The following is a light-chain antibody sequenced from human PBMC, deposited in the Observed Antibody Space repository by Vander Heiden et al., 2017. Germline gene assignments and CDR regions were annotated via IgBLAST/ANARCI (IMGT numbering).Light chain of an antibody. V-gene: IGKV3-11*01. Sequence: EIVLTQSPATLSLSPGERATLSCRASRSASSDLAWYQQKVVQAPRLLIYDASKRATGIPARFSGSGSGTDFTLTIIGLEPEDFAVYYCQQRSNWPLTFGGGTTVEIK. CDR2: DAS. CDR3: QQRSNWPLT. CDR1: RSASSD. J-gene: IGKJ4*01.